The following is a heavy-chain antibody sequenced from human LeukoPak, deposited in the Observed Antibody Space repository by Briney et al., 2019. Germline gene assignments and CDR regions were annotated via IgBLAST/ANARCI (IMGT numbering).Heavy chain of an antibody. CDR1: GFTFNNYA. J-gene: IGHJ4*02. V-gene: IGHV3-23*01. Sequence: GGSLRLSCAASGFTFNNYAMNWVRQAPGKGLEWVSSISGGGETTYYADSAKGRFTISRDNSQNTLYPQMNSLRAEDTAVYYCARGYADYVGYFFFDYWGQGTLVTVSS. CDR3: ARGYADYVGYFFFDY. D-gene: IGHD4-17*01. CDR2: ISGGGETT.